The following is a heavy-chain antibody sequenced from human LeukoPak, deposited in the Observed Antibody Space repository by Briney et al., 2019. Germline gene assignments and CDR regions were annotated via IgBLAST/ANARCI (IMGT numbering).Heavy chain of an antibody. D-gene: IGHD3-10*01. Sequence: GESLKISCKGSGYSFTSYWIGWVRQMPGKGLEWMGIIYPGDSDTRYGPSFQGQVTISADKSISTAYLQWSSLKASDTAMYYCARSYYGSENYPCFDYWGQGTLVTVSS. CDR3: ARSYYGSENYPCFDY. V-gene: IGHV5-51*01. CDR1: GYSFTSYW. J-gene: IGHJ4*02. CDR2: IYPGDSDT.